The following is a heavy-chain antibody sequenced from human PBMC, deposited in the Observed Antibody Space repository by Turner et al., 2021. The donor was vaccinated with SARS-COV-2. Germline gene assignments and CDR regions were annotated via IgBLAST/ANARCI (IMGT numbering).Heavy chain of an antibody. CDR1: GFTFRSYA. J-gene: IGHJ4*02. CDR2: ISYDGSSK. CDR3: ARDQEGWKFDY. D-gene: IGHD1-1*01. Sequence: QVQLVESGGGVVQPGRSLILSCAASGFTFRSYAMHWVRQDPGKGLEWVAVISYDGSSKFYADSVKGRFTISRDNSKITLYLQMNSLRADDTAVYYCARDQEGWKFDYWGQGTLVTVSS. V-gene: IGHV3-30*04.